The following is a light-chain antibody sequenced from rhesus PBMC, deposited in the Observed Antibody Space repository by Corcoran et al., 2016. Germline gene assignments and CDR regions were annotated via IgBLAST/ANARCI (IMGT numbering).Light chain of an antibody. CDR3: SSFDSSGTFI. CDR1: SSDIGGYNR. V-gene: IGLV2-13*03. Sequence: QAAPTQSPSMSGSPAQSVTISCTGTSSDIGGYNRVSWYQQHPGKAPKLMIYEVSKRHSGVSDRFSGSKSANTASLTISGLQTEDGADYSCSSFDSSGTFIFGSGTRLTVL. J-gene: IGLJ1*01. CDR2: EVS.